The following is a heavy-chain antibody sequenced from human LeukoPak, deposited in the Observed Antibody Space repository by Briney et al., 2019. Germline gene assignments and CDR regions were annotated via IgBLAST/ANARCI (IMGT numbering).Heavy chain of an antibody. D-gene: IGHD2-2*01. J-gene: IGHJ6*02. Sequence: GRSLRLSCAASGFTFSSYGMHWVRQAPGKGLEWVAVIWYDGSNKYYADSVKGRFTISRDNSKNTLYLQMNSLRAEDTAVYYCAREDIVVVPAAIAYYYYYGMDVWGQGTTVTVSS. CDR3: AREDIVVVPAAIAYYYYYGMDV. CDR2: IWYDGSNK. V-gene: IGHV3-33*01. CDR1: GFTFSSYG.